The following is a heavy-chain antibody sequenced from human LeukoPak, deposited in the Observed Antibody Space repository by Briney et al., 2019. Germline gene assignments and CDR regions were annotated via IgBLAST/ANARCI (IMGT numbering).Heavy chain of an antibody. CDR1: GGSFSGYC. J-gene: IGHJ4*02. CDR2: INHSGST. V-gene: IGHV4-34*01. Sequence: PSETLSLTCAVYGGSFSGYCWSWIRQPPGKGLEWIGEINHSGSTNYNPSLKSRVTISVDTSKNQFSLKLSSVTAADTAVYYCARGAPRSWSPYGGREPLPPVSS. D-gene: IGHD6-13*01. CDR3: ARGAPRSWSPY.